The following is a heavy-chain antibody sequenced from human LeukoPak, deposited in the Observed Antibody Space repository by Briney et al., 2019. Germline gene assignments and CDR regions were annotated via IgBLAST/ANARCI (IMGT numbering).Heavy chain of an antibody. CDR2: ISRRGDKT. J-gene: IGHJ4*02. D-gene: IGHD5-18*01. CDR3: ARGRMDTAMALLHY. V-gene: IGHV3-23*01. CDR1: GFTFSTYA. Sequence: GGSLRLSCAASGFTFSTYAMSWVRQAPGKGLEWVSGISRRGDKTYYADSVKGRFTISRDNSKNTLYLQMNSLRAEDTAVYYCARGRMDTAMALLHYWGQGTLVTVSS.